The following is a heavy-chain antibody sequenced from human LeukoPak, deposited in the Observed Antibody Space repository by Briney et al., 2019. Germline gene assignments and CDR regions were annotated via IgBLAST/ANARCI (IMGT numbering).Heavy chain of an antibody. D-gene: IGHD5-24*01. J-gene: IGHJ3*02. CDR3: ARLASQSHAFDI. CDR2: IYPGDSDT. V-gene: IGHV5-51*01. CDR1: GYSLTSYW. Sequence: GESLKISCKGSGYSLTSYWIGWVRQLPGKGLEWMGIIYPGDSDTRYSPSFQGQVTISADKFISTAYLQGSSLKASDTARYYCARLASQSHAFDIWGQGTMVTVSS.